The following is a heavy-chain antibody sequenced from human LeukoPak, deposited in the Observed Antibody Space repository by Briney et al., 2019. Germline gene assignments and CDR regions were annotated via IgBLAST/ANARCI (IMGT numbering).Heavy chain of an antibody. CDR3: AKDPSALERRTGWGIDY. CDR1: GFTFSSYG. D-gene: IGHD1-1*01. V-gene: IGHV3-30*02. Sequence: GGSLRLSCAASGFTFSSYGMHWVRQAPGKGLEWVAFIRYDGSNKYYADSVKGRFTISRDNSKNTLYLQMNSLRAEDTAVYYCAKDPSALERRTGWGIDYWGQGTLVTVSS. CDR2: IRYDGSNK. J-gene: IGHJ4*02.